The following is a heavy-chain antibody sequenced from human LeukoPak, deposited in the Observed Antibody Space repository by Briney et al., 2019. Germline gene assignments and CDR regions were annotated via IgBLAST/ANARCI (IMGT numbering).Heavy chain of an antibody. CDR3: AKDRWAVAGTMPSDY. CDR2: INPSGGST. CDR1: GYTFTSYY. D-gene: IGHD6-19*01. Sequence: ASVKVSCKASGYTFTSYYMHWVRQAPGQGLEWMGIINPSGGSTSYAQKFQGRVTMTRDTSTSTVYMELSSLRSEDTAVYYCAKDRWAVAGTMPSDYWGQGTLVTVSS. V-gene: IGHV1-46*01. J-gene: IGHJ4*02.